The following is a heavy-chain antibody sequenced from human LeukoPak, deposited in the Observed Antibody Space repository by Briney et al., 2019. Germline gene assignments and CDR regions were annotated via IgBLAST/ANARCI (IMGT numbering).Heavy chain of an antibody. J-gene: IGHJ4*02. CDR1: GGSLSGYY. CDR3: ARLYSGYDY. V-gene: IGHV4-34*01. Sequence: PSETLSLTCAASGGSLSGYYWNWIRQTPAKGLEWIGEINHAGSTNYNPSLKSRVTISVDTSKNQFSLKLSSVTAADTAVYYCARLYSGYDYWGQGTLVTVSS. CDR2: INHAGST. D-gene: IGHD5-12*01.